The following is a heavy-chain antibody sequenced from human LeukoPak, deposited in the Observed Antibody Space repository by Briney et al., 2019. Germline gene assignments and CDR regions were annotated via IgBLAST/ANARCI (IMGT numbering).Heavy chain of an antibody. D-gene: IGHD3-22*01. J-gene: IGHJ4*02. CDR2: FDPEDGET. V-gene: IGHV1-24*01. CDR3: ATVNFYDSSEDY. CDR1: GYTLTELS. Sequence: ASVKVSCKVSGYTLTELSMHWVRQAPGKGLEWMGGFDPEDGETIYAQKFQGRVTMTEDTSTDTAYMELSSLRSEDTAVYYCATVNFYDSSEDYWGRGTLVTVSS.